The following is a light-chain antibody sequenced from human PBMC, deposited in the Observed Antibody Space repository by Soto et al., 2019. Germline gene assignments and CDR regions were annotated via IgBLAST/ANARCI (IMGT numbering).Light chain of an antibody. Sequence: EIVLTQSPGTLSLSPGEGGTLSCRASQSISSRYLAWYQQKPGQSPRLLISAASSRATGIPDRFSGSGSGTDFTLTISRLEPEDFAVYYCQLYGGSHMFSFGQGTKLEIK. CDR2: AAS. J-gene: IGKJ2*01. CDR3: QLYGGSHMFS. CDR1: QSISSRY. V-gene: IGKV3-20*01.